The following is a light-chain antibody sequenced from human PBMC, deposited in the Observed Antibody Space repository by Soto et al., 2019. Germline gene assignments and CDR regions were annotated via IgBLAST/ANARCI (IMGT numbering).Light chain of an antibody. CDR3: SSYAGSNNFVV. Sequence: QSALTQPPSASGSPGQSVTISCTGTSSDVGGYNYVSWYQQHPGKAPKVMLYEVTKRPSGVPDRFSGSKFGNTASLTVSGLQAEDEAEYYCSSYAGSNNFVVFGGGTKLTVL. CDR1: SSDVGGYNY. V-gene: IGLV2-8*01. J-gene: IGLJ2*01. CDR2: EVT.